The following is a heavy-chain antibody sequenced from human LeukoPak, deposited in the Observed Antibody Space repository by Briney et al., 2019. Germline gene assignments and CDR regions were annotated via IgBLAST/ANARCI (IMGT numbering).Heavy chain of an antibody. CDR1: GFTLSSSW. Sequence: PGGSLRLSCAASGFTLSSSWMHWVRQVPGTGPVWVSRISSDGTNTYYADSVKGRFSISRDNAKNTLYLQMNSLRAEDTAIYYCARVYYYYYMDVWGKGTTVTVSS. J-gene: IGHJ6*03. V-gene: IGHV3-74*01. CDR2: ISSDGTNT. CDR3: ARVYYYYYMDV.